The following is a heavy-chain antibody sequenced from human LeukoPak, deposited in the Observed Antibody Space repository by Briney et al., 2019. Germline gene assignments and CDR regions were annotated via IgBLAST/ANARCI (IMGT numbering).Heavy chain of an antibody. CDR3: ARGYYYDSSGYYLDY. V-gene: IGHV3-7*02. D-gene: IGHD3-22*01. CDR1: GFTFSSYS. Sequence: PGGSLRLSCAASGFTFSSYSMNWVRQAPGKGLEWVANIKEDGSEKYFVDSVKGRFTISRDNAKNSLYLQMNSLRAEDTAVYYCARGYYYDSSGYYLDYWGQGTLVTVSS. J-gene: IGHJ4*02. CDR2: IKEDGSEK.